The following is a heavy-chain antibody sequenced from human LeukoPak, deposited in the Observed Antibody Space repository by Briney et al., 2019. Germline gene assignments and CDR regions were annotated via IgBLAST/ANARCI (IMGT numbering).Heavy chain of an antibody. D-gene: IGHD3-22*01. J-gene: IGHJ3*02. CDR3: ARCPRTWYYYDSSGSCI. Sequence: GGSLRLSCAASGFTFSSYGMHWVRQAPGKGLEWVAVIWYDGSNKYYADSVKGRLTISRDNSKNTLYLQMNSLRAEDTAVYYCARCPRTWYYYDSSGSCIWGQGTMVTVSS. V-gene: IGHV3-33*01. CDR1: GFTFSSYG. CDR2: IWYDGSNK.